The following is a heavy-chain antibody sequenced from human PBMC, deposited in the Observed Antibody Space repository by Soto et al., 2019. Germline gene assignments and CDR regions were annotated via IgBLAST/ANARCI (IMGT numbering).Heavy chain of an antibody. CDR3: AKDNTRRYCSSTSCYRKAYSNYFFDY. J-gene: IGHJ4*02. Sequence: GGSQRLSYAASGFNFSSYAMSRVRQVPGKGLAWVSTISGSGGSTYYADSVKGRFTISRDNSKNTLYLQMNSLRAEDTAVYYCAKDNTRRYCSSTSCYRKAYSNYFFDYWGQGTLVTVSS. V-gene: IGHV3-23*01. CDR2: ISGSGGST. CDR1: GFNFSSYA. D-gene: IGHD2-2*02.